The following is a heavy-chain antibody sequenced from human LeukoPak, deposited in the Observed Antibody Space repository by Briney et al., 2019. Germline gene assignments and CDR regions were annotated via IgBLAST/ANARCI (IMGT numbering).Heavy chain of an antibody. V-gene: IGHV3-23*01. Sequence: GGSLRLSCAASGFSFSTYAMSWVRQAPGKGLEWVSSIIATDDSTYYADSVKGRFTISRDNSKNTLYLQMNSLRAEDTAIYYCAKDLRTYGSGIYRLPTVIFNYWGQGTLVTVSS. D-gene: IGHD3-10*01. J-gene: IGHJ4*02. CDR1: GFSFSTYA. CDR2: IIATDDST. CDR3: AKDLRTYGSGIYRLPTVIFNY.